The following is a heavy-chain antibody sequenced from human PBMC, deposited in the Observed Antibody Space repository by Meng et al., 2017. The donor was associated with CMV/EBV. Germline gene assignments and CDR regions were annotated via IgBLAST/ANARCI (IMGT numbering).Heavy chain of an antibody. CDR2: ISGSSTYT. CDR3: ARALVRTSPPDY. CDR1: GFDFSNHI. V-gene: IGHV3-21*01. Sequence: GGSLRLSCAASGFDFSNHIMNWVRQAPGKGLEWVSSISGSSTYTHYADSVKGRFTISRDNAKNSLYLQMNSLRAEDTAVYYCARALVRTSPPDYWGQGTLVTVSS. J-gene: IGHJ4*02. D-gene: IGHD6-6*01.